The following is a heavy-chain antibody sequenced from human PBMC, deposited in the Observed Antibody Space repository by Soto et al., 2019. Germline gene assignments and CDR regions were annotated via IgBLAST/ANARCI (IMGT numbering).Heavy chain of an antibody. J-gene: IGHJ4*02. CDR2: IFYSGNT. D-gene: IGHD1-26*01. V-gene: IGHV4-39*01. CDR3: ARRFGRCSDY. Sequence: QLQLQESGPGLVKPSETLSLTFTVSGGSITTNSYYWGWIRQSPGKGLEWIGYIFYSGNTYYNPSLKSRVTISVDTSTNQFSLKVTSVTAADTAVYYCARRFGRCSDYWGQGTLVTVSS. CDR1: GGSITTNSYY.